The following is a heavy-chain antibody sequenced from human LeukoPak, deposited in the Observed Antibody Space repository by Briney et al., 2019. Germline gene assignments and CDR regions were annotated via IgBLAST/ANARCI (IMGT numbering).Heavy chain of an antibody. D-gene: IGHD4-17*01. CDR2: LYYGVST. CDR3: ARGRQNYGDYPY. Sequence: GGSLRLSCAASGFTFSTYAMSWVRQAPGKGLEWVSVLYYGVSTFYKDSVKGRFTTSGDNFKNTVYLQMNSLRAEDTAVYYCARGRQNYGDYPYWGQGTLVTVSS. V-gene: IGHV3-53*01. J-gene: IGHJ4*02. CDR1: GFTFSTYA.